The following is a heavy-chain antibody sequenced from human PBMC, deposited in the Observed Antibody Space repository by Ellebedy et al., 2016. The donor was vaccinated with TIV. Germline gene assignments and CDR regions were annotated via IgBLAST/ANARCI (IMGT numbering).Heavy chain of an antibody. Sequence: GESLKISCAASGFTFTNAWMNWVRQAPGKGLEWVANIKQDGSEKYYLDSVKGRFTISRDNAKNSLYLQMNSLRAEDTAVYYCAGIADVRFDPWGQGTLVSVSS. CDR2: IKQDGSEK. D-gene: IGHD3-10*02. CDR3: AGIADVRFDP. J-gene: IGHJ5*02. CDR1: GFTFTNAW. V-gene: IGHV3-7*01.